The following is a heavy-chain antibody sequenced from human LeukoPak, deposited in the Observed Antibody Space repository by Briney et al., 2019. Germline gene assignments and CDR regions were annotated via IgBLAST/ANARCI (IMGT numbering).Heavy chain of an antibody. D-gene: IGHD3-10*01. CDR3: ARDSITTVRGVIRGSSDFDY. CDR2: ISAYNGNT. Sequence: GASVKVSCKASGYTSTNYGISWVRQAPGQGLEWMGWISAYNGNTNYAQKFQGRVTMTAETSTSTAYMELRSLRSDDTAVYYCARDSITTVRGVIRGSSDFDYWGQGTLVTVSS. J-gene: IGHJ4*02. V-gene: IGHV1-18*04. CDR1: GYTSTNYG.